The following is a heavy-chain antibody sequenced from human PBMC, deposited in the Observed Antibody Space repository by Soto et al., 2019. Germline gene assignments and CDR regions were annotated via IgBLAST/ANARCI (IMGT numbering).Heavy chain of an antibody. V-gene: IGHV4-34*01. CDR2: INHSGST. Sequence: QVQLQQWGAGLLKPSETLSLTCAIYGGSFSDYYWSWIRQPPGKGLEWIGEINHSGSTNYNPSLKRRGTISVDTSKNQCSLKLSSVTAADTAVYYCARGGIHRSDYWGQGTLVTVSS. CDR1: GGSFSDYY. CDR3: ARGGIHRSDY. J-gene: IGHJ4*02. D-gene: IGHD6-13*01.